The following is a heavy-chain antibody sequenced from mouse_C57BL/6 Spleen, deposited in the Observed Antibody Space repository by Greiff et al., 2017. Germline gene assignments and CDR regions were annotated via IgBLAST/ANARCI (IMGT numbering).Heavy chain of an antibody. J-gene: IGHJ4*01. D-gene: IGHD2-4*01. CDR1: GYSFTDYN. CDR3: AGGTDDYDDGNYYAMDY. V-gene: IGHV1-39*01. Sequence: VQLQQSGPELVKPGASVKISCKASGYSFTDYNMNWVKQSNGKSLEWIGVINPNYGTTSYNQKFKGKATLTVDQSSSTAYMQLNSLTSEDSAVXYCAGGTDDYDDGNYYAMDYWGQGTSVTVSS. CDR2: INPNYGTT.